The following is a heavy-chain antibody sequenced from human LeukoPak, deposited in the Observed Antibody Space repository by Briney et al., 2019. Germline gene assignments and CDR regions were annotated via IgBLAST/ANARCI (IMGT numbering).Heavy chain of an antibody. D-gene: IGHD5-18*01. Sequence: ASVKVSCKASGYTFTGYYMHWVRQAPGQGLEWMGRINPNSGGTNYAQKFQGRVTMTRDTSISTAYMELSRLRSDDTAVYYCARVGYSYSYVMNFDYWGQGTLVTVSS. J-gene: IGHJ4*02. CDR3: ARVGYSYSYVMNFDY. CDR2: INPNSGGT. V-gene: IGHV1-2*06. CDR1: GYTFTGYY.